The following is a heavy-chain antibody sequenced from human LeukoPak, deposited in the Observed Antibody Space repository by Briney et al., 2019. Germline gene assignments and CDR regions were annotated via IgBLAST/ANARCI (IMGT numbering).Heavy chain of an antibody. CDR1: GFTFSSYS. V-gene: IGHV3-21*01. Sequence: GGSLRLSCAASGFTFSSYSMNWVRQAPGKGLEWVSSISSSSSYIYYADSVKGRFTISRDNAKNSLYLQMNSLRAEDTAVYYCARSFGYSSSWYDVFDYWGQGTLATVSS. J-gene: IGHJ4*02. CDR2: ISSSSSYI. CDR3: ARSFGYSSSWYDVFDY. D-gene: IGHD6-13*01.